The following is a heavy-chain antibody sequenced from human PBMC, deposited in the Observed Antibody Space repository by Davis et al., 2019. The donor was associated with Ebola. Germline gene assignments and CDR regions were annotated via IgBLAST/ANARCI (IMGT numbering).Heavy chain of an antibody. V-gene: IGHV5-51*01. Sequence: KVSCKASGYSFTSYWIVWVRQMPGKGLEWVAIIYPTDSDARYSPSFQGQVTISADKSISTAYLQWSSLKASDTAMFYCARGTSLARNFDYWGQGTLVTVSS. CDR2: IYPTDSDA. J-gene: IGHJ4*02. CDR1: GYSFTSYW. D-gene: IGHD1-14*01. CDR3: ARGTSLARNFDY.